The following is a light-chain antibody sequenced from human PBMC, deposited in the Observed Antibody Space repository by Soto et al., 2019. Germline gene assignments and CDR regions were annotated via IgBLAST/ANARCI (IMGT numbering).Light chain of an antibody. CDR2: GAS. CDR3: QQYGDSPQT. J-gene: IGKJ1*01. CDR1: QSVGSS. V-gene: IGKV3-20*01. Sequence: EIVLTRSPGTLSLSPVERATLSCRASQSVGSSLSWYQQKPGQAPRLLFYGASNRATAIPDRFSGSGFGTDFTLTITRLEPEDFAVYYCQQYGDSPQTFGPGTKVDIK.